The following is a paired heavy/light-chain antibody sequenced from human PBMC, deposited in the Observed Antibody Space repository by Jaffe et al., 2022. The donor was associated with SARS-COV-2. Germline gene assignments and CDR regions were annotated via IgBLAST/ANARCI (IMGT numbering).Heavy chain of an antibody. CDR3: ARASATSDWNSPDYFYFAMDV. J-gene: IGHJ6*02. D-gene: IGHD2-21*02. Sequence: QVQLQESGPGLVRPSQTLSLTCTVSGGSFSSGSYYWNWIRLPAGRGLEWIGRMYTSGHIHYNPSLKSRVTLSVDAAKNQFSLELTSLTAADTAVYYCARASATSDWNSPDYFYFAMDVWGLGTTVTVSS. V-gene: IGHV4-61*02. CDR2: MYTSGHI. CDR1: GGSFSSGSYY.
Light chain of an antibody. CDR3: AAWDDSLNGV. CDR1: SSNVGVNS. Sequence: QSVLTQPPSASGTPGQRVTMSCSGGSSNVGVNSVSWYQQVPGTAPKLLIYGNHQRPSGVPDRFSGFKSGTSASLAISGLQSDDEADYYCAAWDDSLNGVFGGGTKLTVL. V-gene: IGLV1-44*01. CDR2: GNH. J-gene: IGLJ3*02.